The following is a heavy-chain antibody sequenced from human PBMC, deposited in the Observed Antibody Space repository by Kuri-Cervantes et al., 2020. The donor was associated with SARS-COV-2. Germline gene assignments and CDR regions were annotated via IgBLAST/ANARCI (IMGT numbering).Heavy chain of an antibody. CDR2: IYYSGST. J-gene: IGHJ5*02. CDR1: GGSISSGDYY. CDR3: ARAVVVVPAATTNWFDP. V-gene: IGHV4-30-4*08. Sequence: LRLSCTVSGGSISSGDYYWSWIRQPPGKGLEWIGYIYYSGSTYYNPSLKSRVTMSVDTSKNQFSLKLSSVTAADTAVYYCARAVVVVPAATTNWFDPWGQGTLVTVSS. D-gene: IGHD2-2*01.